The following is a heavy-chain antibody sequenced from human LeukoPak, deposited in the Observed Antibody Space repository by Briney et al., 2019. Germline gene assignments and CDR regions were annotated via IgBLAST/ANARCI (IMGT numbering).Heavy chain of an antibody. D-gene: IGHD1-26*01. Sequence: GGSLRLSCAASGFTFSSYGMHWVRQAPGKGLEWVAVISYDGSNKYYADSVKGRFTISRDNSKNTLYLQMNSLRAEDTAVYYCAKEFFHSGSYRTPFDYWGQGTLVTVSS. CDR3: AKEFFHSGSYRTPFDY. CDR2: ISYDGSNK. V-gene: IGHV3-30*18. J-gene: IGHJ4*02. CDR1: GFTFSSYG.